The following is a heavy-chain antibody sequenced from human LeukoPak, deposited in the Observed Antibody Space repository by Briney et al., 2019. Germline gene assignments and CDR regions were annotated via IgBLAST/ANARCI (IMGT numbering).Heavy chain of an antibody. J-gene: IGHJ4*02. Sequence: ASVKVTCKASGYTFTNYDINWVRQAPGQGLEWMGWINPNSGGTNYAQKFQGRVTMTRDTSISTAYMELSRLRSDDTAVYYCAREIVKGLLWFGELLPWGQGTLVTVSS. D-gene: IGHD3-10*01. V-gene: IGHV1-2*02. CDR1: GYTFTNYD. CDR2: INPNSGGT. CDR3: AREIVKGLLWFGELLP.